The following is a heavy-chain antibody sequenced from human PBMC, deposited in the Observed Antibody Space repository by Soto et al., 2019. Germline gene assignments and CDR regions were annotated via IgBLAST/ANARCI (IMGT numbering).Heavy chain of an antibody. J-gene: IGHJ4*02. V-gene: IGHV4-39*01. CDR1: GDSISSSGYY. CDR2: IYYGGTT. D-gene: IGHD3-10*02. Sequence: QVQLQESGPGLLRPSEALSLTCAVSGDSISSSGYYWGWIRQPPGKGLEWVGSIYYGGTTFHNPSLQGRVTIAVDTSRNHFSLKLTSVTAADTAVYYCARHVRGNGNPGAYWGQGTLVTVSS. CDR3: ARHVRGNGNPGAY.